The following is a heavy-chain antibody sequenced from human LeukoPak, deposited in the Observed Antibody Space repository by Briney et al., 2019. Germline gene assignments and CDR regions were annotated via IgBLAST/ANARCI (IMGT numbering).Heavy chain of an antibody. CDR2: ISGSGGST. D-gene: IGHD3-3*01. V-gene: IGHV3-23*01. Sequence: GGSLRLSCAASGFTFSSYAMSWVRQAPGKGLEWVSAISGSGGSTYYADSVKGRFTISRDNSKNTLYLQMNSLRAEDTAVYYCAKELRYDFWSGYLRLGFGWFDPWGQGTLVTVSS. CDR1: GFTFSSYA. CDR3: AKELRYDFWSGYLRLGFGWFDP. J-gene: IGHJ5*02.